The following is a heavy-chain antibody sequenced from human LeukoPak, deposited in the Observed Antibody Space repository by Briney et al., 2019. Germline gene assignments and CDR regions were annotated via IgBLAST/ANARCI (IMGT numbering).Heavy chain of an antibody. CDR1: GFTFSSYN. V-gene: IGHV3-21*01. Sequence: GGSLRLSCAASGFTFSSYNMNWVRQAPGKGLEWVSSISSSSGYIYYTDSVKGRFTISRDNAKNSLYLQMNSLRAEDTAVYYCARVTLTGYYAFDYWGQGTLVTVSS. CDR2: ISSSSGYI. J-gene: IGHJ4*02. CDR3: ARVTLTGYYAFDY. D-gene: IGHD3-9*01.